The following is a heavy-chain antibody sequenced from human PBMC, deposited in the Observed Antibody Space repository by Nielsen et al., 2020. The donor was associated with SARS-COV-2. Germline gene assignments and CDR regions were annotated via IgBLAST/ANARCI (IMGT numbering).Heavy chain of an antibody. V-gene: IGHV4-31*03. D-gene: IGHD3-16*02. J-gene: IGHJ4*02. CDR1: GDSISSGGYY. Sequence: SETLSLTCTVSGDSISSGGYYWSWIRQHPGKGLEWIGYIYYSGSTYYNPSLKSRVTISVDTSKNQFSLKLSSVTAADTAVYYCARALGDYVWGSYRCTFDYWGQGTLVTVSS. CDR2: IYYSGST. CDR3: ARALGDYVWGSYRCTFDY.